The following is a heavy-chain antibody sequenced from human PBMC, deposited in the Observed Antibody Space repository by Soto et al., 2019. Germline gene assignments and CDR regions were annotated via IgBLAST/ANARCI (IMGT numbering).Heavy chain of an antibody. D-gene: IGHD1-26*01. Sequence: SETLSLTCTVSGGSISSYYWSWIRQPPGKGLEWIGYIYYSGTTNYNPSLKSRVTISVDTSKNQFSLKLSSVTAADTAVYYCAREGGFIVGATTVSAFDIWGKGT. CDR3: AREGGFIVGATTVSAFDI. CDR2: IYYSGTT. J-gene: IGHJ3*02. CDR1: GGSISSYY. V-gene: IGHV4-59*01.